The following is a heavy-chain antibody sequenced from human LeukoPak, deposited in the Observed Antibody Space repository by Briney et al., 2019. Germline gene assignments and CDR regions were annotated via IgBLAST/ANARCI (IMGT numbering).Heavy chain of an antibody. D-gene: IGHD4-23*01. CDR2: IYYSGST. CDR3: ARDAVGYYYMDV. J-gene: IGHJ6*03. CDR1: GFTFSSHG. Sequence: GSLRLSCAASGFTFSSHGMSWIRQPPGKGLEWIGYIYYSGSTNYNPSLKSRVTISVDTSKNQFSLKLSSVTAADTAVYYCARDAVGYYYMDVWGEGTTVTVSS. V-gene: IGHV4-59*11.